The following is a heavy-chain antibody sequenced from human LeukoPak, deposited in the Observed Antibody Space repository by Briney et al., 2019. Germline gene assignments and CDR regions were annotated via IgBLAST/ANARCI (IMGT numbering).Heavy chain of an antibody. CDR2: ISYDGSNK. J-gene: IGHJ4*02. V-gene: IGHV3-30*03. CDR1: GFTFSSYG. D-gene: IGHD3-22*01. CDR3: ARSRGRGSSGYYNIFDY. Sequence: GGSLRLFCAASGFTFSSYGMHWVRQAPGKGLEWVAVISYDGSNKYYADSVKGRFTISRDNSKNTLYLQMNSLRAEDTAVYYCARSRGRGSSGYYNIFDYWGQGTLVTVSS.